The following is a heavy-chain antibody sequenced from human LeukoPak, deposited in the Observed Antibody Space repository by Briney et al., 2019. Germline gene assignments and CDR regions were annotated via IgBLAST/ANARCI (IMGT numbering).Heavy chain of an antibody. Sequence: GESLKISCKGSGNSFTSYWIGWVRQMPGKGLEWMGIIHPGDSDTRYSPSFQGQVTISADKSISTAYLQWSSLKASDTAMYYCARTQASSSWYRYYYYMDVWGKGTTVTVSS. CDR1: GNSFTSYW. CDR2: IHPGDSDT. CDR3: ARTQASSSWYRYYYYMDV. J-gene: IGHJ6*03. V-gene: IGHV5-51*01. D-gene: IGHD6-13*01.